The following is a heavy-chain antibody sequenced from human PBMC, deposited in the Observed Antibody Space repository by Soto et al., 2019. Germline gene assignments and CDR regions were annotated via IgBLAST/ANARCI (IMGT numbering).Heavy chain of an antibody. CDR1: GFTFSSYG. CDR2: LSYDGSDK. CDR3: AKGVVVANTYFQH. Sequence: QVQLVESGGGVVQPGRSLRLSCAASGFTFSSYGMHWFRQAPGKGLEWVAVLSYDGSDKYYADSVKGRFTISRDNSNNTLYVQMDSLRAEGTAVYYCAKGVVVANTYFQHWGQGTLVTVSS. V-gene: IGHV3-30*18. D-gene: IGHD2-15*01. J-gene: IGHJ1*01.